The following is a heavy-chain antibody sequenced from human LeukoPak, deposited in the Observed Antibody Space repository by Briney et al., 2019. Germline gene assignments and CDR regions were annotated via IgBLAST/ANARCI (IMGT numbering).Heavy chain of an antibody. V-gene: IGHV3-23*01. J-gene: IGHJ5*02. Sequence: GGSLRLSCAASGLTFSSYAMSWVRQAPGKGLEWVSAISGSGGSTYYADSVKGRFTISRDNSKNTLYLQMNSLRAEDTAVYYCAKLGIVVVVAATTWFDPWGQGTLVTVSS. CDR3: AKLGIVVVVAATTWFDP. CDR2: ISGSGGST. D-gene: IGHD2-15*01. CDR1: GLTFSSYA.